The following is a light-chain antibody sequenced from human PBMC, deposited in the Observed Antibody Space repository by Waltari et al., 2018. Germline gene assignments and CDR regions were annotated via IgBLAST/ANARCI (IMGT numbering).Light chain of an antibody. CDR1: QSVTSNY. V-gene: IGKV3-20*01. CDR3: QQYGALPWT. CDR2: DAS. Sequence: EVVLTQSSGTLSLSPGERATLSCRASQSVTSNYLAWYQQTPGQAPRLLIYDASSRATDSPDRFSGSGSGTDFTLTISRVEPEDFAVYHCQQYGALPWTFGQGTKVEMK. J-gene: IGKJ1*01.